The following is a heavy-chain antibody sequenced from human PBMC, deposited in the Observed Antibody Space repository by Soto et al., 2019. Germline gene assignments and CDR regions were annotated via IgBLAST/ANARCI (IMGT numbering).Heavy chain of an antibody. CDR1: GGSISSGGYS. J-gene: IGHJ4*02. Sequence: SETLSLTCAVSGGSISSGGYSWSWIRQPPGKGLDWIGYIYHSGTTYYNPSLKSRVTISVDRSKNQFSLKLSSVTAADTAVYYCVRVPDFWGQGTLVTVSS. CDR2: IYHSGTT. CDR3: VRVPDF. V-gene: IGHV4-30-2*01.